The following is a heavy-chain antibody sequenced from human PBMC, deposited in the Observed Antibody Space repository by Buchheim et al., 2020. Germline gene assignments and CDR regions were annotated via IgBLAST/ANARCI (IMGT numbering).Heavy chain of an antibody. CDR3: ARLIEYYYGSGGDPPFDY. D-gene: IGHD3-10*01. Sequence: QVQLVESGGGVVQPGRSLRLSCAASGFTFSSYAMHWVRQAPGKGLEWVAVISYDGSNKYYADPVKGRFTIPRDNSKNTLYLQMNSLRAEDTAVYYCARLIEYYYGSGGDPPFDYWGQGTL. CDR1: GFTFSSYA. CDR2: ISYDGSNK. J-gene: IGHJ4*02. V-gene: IGHV3-30-3*01.